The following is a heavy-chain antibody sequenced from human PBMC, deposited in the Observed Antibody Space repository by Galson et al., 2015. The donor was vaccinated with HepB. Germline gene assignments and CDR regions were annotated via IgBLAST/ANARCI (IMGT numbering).Heavy chain of an antibody. D-gene: IGHD6-13*01. CDR3: TRGILASGNDH. CDR1: GDSVSSNSTA. J-gene: IGHJ5*02. CDR2: TFYRSKWCH. Sequence: CAISGDSVSSNSTAWHWIRQPPSRGLEWLGKTFYRSKWCHESAVSVRSRITFYPDTSKNQLSLQLKSVTPEDTAVYYCTRGILASGNDHWGQGTLVTVSS. V-gene: IGHV6-1*01.